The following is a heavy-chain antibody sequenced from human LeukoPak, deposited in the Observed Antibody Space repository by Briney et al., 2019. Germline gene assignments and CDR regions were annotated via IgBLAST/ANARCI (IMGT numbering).Heavy chain of an antibody. CDR1: GYSISSGSYY. V-gene: IGHV4-61*02. D-gene: IGHD5-12*01. CDR2: IYTSGST. Sequence: PSETLSLTCAVSGYSISSGSYYWSWIRQPAGKGLEWIGRIYTSGSTNYNPSLKSRVTISVDTSKNQFSLKLSSVTAADTAVYYCARVPADIVATYYMDVWGKGTTVTVSS. CDR3: ARVPADIVATYYMDV. J-gene: IGHJ6*03.